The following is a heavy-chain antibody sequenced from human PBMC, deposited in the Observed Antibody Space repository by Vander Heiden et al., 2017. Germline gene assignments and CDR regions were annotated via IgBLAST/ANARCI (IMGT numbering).Heavy chain of an antibody. V-gene: IGHV5-51*01. Sequence: EVHLVQSGAEVKKPGESLKISCTGSGYTFTSSGIGWVCQMPGKGLEWMGIMYPGDSDTRYSPSFQGQVTISADKSISTAYLQWSSLKASDTAMYYCARLRRWLQLNYYYGMDVWGQGTTVTVSS. CDR3: ARLRRWLQLNYYYGMDV. CDR1: GYTFTSSG. D-gene: IGHD5-12*01. CDR2: MYPGDSDT. J-gene: IGHJ6*02.